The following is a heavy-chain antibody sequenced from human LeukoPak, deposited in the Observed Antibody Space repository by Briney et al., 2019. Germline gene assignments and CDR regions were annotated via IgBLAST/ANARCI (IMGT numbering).Heavy chain of an antibody. V-gene: IGHV3-66*01. CDR1: GFTVSSNY. D-gene: IGHD6-13*01. Sequence: GGSLRLSCAASGFTVSSNYMSWVRQTPGKGLEWVSVIYSGGSTYYADSVKGRFTISRDNSKNTLYLQMNSLRAEDTAVYYCASLSRYSSSWYRYFQHWGRGTLVTVSS. J-gene: IGHJ1*01. CDR3: ASLSRYSSSWYRYFQH. CDR2: IYSGGST.